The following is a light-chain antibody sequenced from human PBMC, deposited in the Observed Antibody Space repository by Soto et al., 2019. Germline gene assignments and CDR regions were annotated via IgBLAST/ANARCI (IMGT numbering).Light chain of an antibody. J-gene: IGLJ1*01. CDR1: SSDLGTNNY. V-gene: IGLV2-8*01. CDR2: EVT. CDR3: SSYTDTAFHV. Sequence: QSALTQPPSATGSPGQSVTISCTGTSSDLGTNNYVSWYQQHPGKAPKLLIFEVTKRPPGVPDRFSGSKSDNTASLTVSGLQADDEADYYCSSYTDTAFHVFGTGTKVTVL.